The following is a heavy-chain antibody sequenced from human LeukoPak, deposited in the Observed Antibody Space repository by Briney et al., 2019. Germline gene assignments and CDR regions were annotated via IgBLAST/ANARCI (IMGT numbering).Heavy chain of an antibody. CDR3: ARGATYYYDGSDY. D-gene: IGHD3-22*01. V-gene: IGHV3-30*03. J-gene: IGHJ4*02. Sequence: GGSLRLSCAASGFTFSSYGMHWVRQAPGKGLEWVAVISYDGSNKYYADSVKGRLTISRDNSKNTLYLQMNSLRAEDTAVYYCARGATYYYDGSDYWGQGTLVTVSS. CDR2: ISYDGSNK. CDR1: GFTFSSYG.